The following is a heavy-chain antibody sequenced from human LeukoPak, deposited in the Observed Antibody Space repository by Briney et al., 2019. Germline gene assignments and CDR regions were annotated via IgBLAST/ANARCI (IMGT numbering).Heavy chain of an antibody. CDR2: IYYSGST. J-gene: IGHJ4*02. CDR1: GGSISSSSYY. D-gene: IGHD3-22*01. V-gene: IGHV4-39*01. CDR3: GATGSEYYDSSGDTYYSDY. Sequence: SETLSLTCTVSGGSISSSSYYWGWIRQPPGKGLEWIGSIYYSGSTYYNPSLKSRVTISVDTSKNQFSLKLSSVTAADTAVYYCGATGSEYYDSSGDTYYSDYWGQGTLVTVSS.